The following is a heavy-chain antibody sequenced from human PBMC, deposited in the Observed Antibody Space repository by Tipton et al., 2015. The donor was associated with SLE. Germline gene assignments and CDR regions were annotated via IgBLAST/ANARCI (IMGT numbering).Heavy chain of an antibody. CDR2: IKSKADGGTT. V-gene: IGHV3-15*01. CDR1: GFTFTNAW. D-gene: IGHD5-12*01. J-gene: IGHJ4*02. CDR3: IPRGYSGY. Sequence: SLRLSCTVSGFTFTNAWMSWVRQAPGKGLEWVGRIKSKADGGTTDYVAPLKGRFTMSRDDSKNTLYLQMNSLKTEDTAVYYCIPRGYSGYWGQGTLVTVSS.